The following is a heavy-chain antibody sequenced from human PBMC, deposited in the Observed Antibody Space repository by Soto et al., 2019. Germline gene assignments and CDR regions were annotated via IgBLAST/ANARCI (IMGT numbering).Heavy chain of an antibody. CDR3: ARDLMGAMVTGYYYGMDV. J-gene: IGHJ6*02. CDR1: GYTFTSYD. D-gene: IGHD5-18*01. CDR2: MNPNSGNT. Sequence: ASVKVSCKASGYTFTSYDINWVRQATGQGLEWMGWMNPNSGNTGYAQKFQGRVTMTRDTSISTAYMELSRLRSDDTAVYYCARDLMGAMVTGYYYGMDVWGQGTTVTVSS. V-gene: IGHV1-8*01.